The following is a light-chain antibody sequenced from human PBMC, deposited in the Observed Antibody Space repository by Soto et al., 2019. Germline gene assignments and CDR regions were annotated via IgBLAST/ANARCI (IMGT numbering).Light chain of an antibody. J-gene: IGKJ1*01. V-gene: IGKV1-39*01. CDR2: ATS. Sequence: DIQMTQSPSSLSASVGDRVTITCRASQNIRSYLNWYQQKPGKAPQLLIYATSSLQTGVPSRFSASGSGTDVSLVISDLQPEDSATYYCQQVYSSRWTSGRGTKVEI. CDR1: QNIRSY. CDR3: QQVYSSRWT.